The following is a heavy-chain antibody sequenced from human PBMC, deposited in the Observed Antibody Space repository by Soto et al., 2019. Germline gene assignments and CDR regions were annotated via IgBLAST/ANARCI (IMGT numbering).Heavy chain of an antibody. CDR1: GYTFTSYG. CDR3: ATEPIYYNDGSGYYPLGH. V-gene: IGHV1-18*01. Sequence: GASVKVSCKASGYTFTSYGISWVRQAPGQGLEWMGWISAHNGDTNYSQKFQGRVTLTTDTSTNTGYMELRSLTSDDTAVYFCATEPIYYNDGSGYYPLGHWGQGTLVTVS. D-gene: IGHD3-22*01. J-gene: IGHJ4*02. CDR2: ISAHNGDT.